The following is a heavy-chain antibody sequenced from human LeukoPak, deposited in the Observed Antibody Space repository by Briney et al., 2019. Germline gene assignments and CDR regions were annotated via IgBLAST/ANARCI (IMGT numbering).Heavy chain of an antibody. Sequence: ASVTVSCKPSVGTFGSYAVNWVGQAPGQGLEWVGKIVPLLGVPKYAQKFQERVTITADKSTSTAYMELSSLTSDDTAVYYCARGDSVLQYWGPGTLVTVSS. CDR2: IVPLLGVP. D-gene: IGHD3-10*02. CDR1: VGTFGSYA. J-gene: IGHJ4*02. V-gene: IGHV1-69*04. CDR3: ARGDSVLQY.